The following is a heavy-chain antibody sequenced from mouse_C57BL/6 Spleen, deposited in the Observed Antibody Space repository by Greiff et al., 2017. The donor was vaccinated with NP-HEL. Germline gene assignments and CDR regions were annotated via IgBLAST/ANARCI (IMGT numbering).Heavy chain of an antibody. CDR3: ARGGLDYYGSSYAMDY. J-gene: IGHJ4*01. D-gene: IGHD1-1*01. V-gene: IGHV1-50*01. Sequence: QVQLQQPGAELVKPGASVKLSCKASGYTSTSYWMQWVKQRPGQGLEWIGEIDPSDSYTNYNQKFKGKATLTVDTSSSTAYMQLSSLTSEDSAVYYCARGGLDYYGSSYAMDYWGQGTSVTVSS. CDR2: IDPSDSYT. CDR1: GYTSTSYW.